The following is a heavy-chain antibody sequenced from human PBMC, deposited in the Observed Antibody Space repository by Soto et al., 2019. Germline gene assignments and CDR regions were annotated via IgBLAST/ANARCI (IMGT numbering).Heavy chain of an antibody. J-gene: IGHJ4*02. V-gene: IGHV3-15*07. Sequence: EVQLVESGGGLVESGGSLRLSCAASGFTFKGAWMNWVRQGPGKGLEWVGRVKSKVNGETIHYAAPVQGRFTISRDDSXXXXXXXXXXXXXXXXXXXXXXXXXXXXXXXAFDYWGQGALVTVSS. CDR1: GFTFKGAW. CDR2: VKSKVNGETI. CDR3: XXXXXXXXXXAFDY.